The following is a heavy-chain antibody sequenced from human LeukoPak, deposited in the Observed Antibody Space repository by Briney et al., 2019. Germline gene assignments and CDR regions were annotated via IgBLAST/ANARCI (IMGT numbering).Heavy chain of an antibody. CDR2: FYYSGSI. J-gene: IGHJ5*02. Sequence: SKTLSLTCIVSGGSISSTSYYWGWIRQSPGKGLEWIGSFYYSGSIFDNRSLRSRVTISIDMSKNQFSLKLSSVTAADTAVYYCAREPEWELIIWFDPWGQGTLVTVSS. D-gene: IGHD1-26*01. CDR1: GGSISSTSYY. CDR3: AREPEWELIIWFDP. V-gene: IGHV4-39*07.